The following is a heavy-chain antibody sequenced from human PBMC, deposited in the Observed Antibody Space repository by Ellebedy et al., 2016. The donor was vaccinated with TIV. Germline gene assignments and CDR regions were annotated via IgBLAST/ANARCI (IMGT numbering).Heavy chain of an antibody. CDR2: IYYSGST. Sequence: SETLSLTCSVSGVSISSSYRVWIRQPPGKGLEWIGSIYYSGSTNYNPSLKSRVTISADTSKNQFSLKLRSVTAADTAVYYCARLSSRIAAAAWGQGVLVTVTS. CDR1: GVSISSSY. J-gene: IGHJ5*02. V-gene: IGHV4-39*07. D-gene: IGHD6-13*01. CDR3: ARLSSRIAAAA.